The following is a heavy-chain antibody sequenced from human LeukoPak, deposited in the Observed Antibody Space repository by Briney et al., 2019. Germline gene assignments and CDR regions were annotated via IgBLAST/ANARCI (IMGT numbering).Heavy chain of an antibody. Sequence: PSETLSLTCAVYGGSFTGYYWNWIRQPPGKGLEWIGEIEHSGSTKYNPSLRSRVTISADTSKNQFSLKMSSVTAADTAVYYCAKYRPPRLWGQGTPVIVSS. CDR2: IEHSGST. D-gene: IGHD2-2*01. CDR1: GGSFTGYY. J-gene: IGHJ4*01. V-gene: IGHV4-34*01. CDR3: AKYRPPRL.